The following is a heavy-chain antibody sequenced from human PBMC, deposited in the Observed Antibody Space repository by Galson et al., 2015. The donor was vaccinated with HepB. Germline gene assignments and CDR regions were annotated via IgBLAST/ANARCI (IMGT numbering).Heavy chain of an antibody. CDR3: AKALAAGFDY. V-gene: IGHV3-23*01. J-gene: IGHJ4*02. D-gene: IGHD6-13*01. CDR1: GFTFTSYA. CDR2: ISGSGGST. Sequence: SLRLSCAASGFTFTSYAMSWVRQAPGKGLEWVAVISGSGGSTYYADSVKGRFTITRDTSKNTLYLQMNSLRAEDTAVYYCAKALAAGFDYWGQGTLVTVSS.